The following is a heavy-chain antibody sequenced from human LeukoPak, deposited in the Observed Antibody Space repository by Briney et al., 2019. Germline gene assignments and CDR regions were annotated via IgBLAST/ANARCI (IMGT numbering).Heavy chain of an antibody. Sequence: GGSLRLSCAASGFTFSSYGMHWVRQAPGKGLEWVTGISWNSGSIGYADSVKGRFTISRDNAKNSLYLQMNSLRAEDTALYYCAKGGMGDYYFDYWGQGTLVTVSS. J-gene: IGHJ4*02. CDR1: GFTFSSYG. CDR3: AKGGMGDYYFDY. CDR2: ISWNSGSI. V-gene: IGHV3-9*01. D-gene: IGHD2-21*02.